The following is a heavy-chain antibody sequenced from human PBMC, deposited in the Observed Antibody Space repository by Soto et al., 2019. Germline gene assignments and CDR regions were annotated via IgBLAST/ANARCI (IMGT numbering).Heavy chain of an antibody. D-gene: IGHD6-6*01. CDR2: IYHSGST. Sequence: SETLSLTCAVSGGSISSNNWWSWVRQPPGKGLEWIGEIYHSGSTNYNPSLKSRVTISVDKSKNQFSLKLSSVTAADTAVYYCAREAARQVYYYYYGMDVWGQGTTVTVSS. J-gene: IGHJ6*02. CDR1: GGSISSNNW. CDR3: AREAARQVYYYYYGMDV. V-gene: IGHV4-4*02.